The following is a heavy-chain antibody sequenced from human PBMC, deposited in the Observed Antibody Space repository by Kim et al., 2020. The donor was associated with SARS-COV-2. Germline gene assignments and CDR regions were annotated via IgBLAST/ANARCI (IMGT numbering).Heavy chain of an antibody. Sequence: SVKVSCKASGGTFSSYAISWVRQAPGQGLEWMGGIIPIFGTANYAQKFQGRVTITADESTSTAYMELSSLRSEDTAVYYCARGEKDIVVVPLDRSYYYYGMDVWGQGTTVTVSS. D-gene: IGHD2-2*01. CDR3: ARGEKDIVVVPLDRSYYYYGMDV. CDR1: GGTFSSYA. J-gene: IGHJ6*02. V-gene: IGHV1-69*13. CDR2: IIPIFGTA.